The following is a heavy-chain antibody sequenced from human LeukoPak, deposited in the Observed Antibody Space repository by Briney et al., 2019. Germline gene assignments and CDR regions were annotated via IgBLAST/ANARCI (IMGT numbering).Heavy chain of an antibody. D-gene: IGHD6-13*01. J-gene: IGHJ4*02. CDR2: IYYSGST. CDR3: ARIAAAGITPFDY. CDR1: GGSFSGYY. Sequence: SETLSLTCAVYGGSFSGYYWGWLRQPPGKGLEWIGSIYYSGSTYYNPSLKSRVTISVDTSKNQFSLKLSSVTAADTAVYYCARIAAAGITPFDYWGQGTLVTVSS. V-gene: IGHV4-34*01.